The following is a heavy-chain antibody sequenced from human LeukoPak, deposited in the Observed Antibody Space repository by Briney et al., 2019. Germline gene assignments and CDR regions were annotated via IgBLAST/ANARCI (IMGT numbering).Heavy chain of an antibody. CDR3: ARDLELGY. V-gene: IGHV4-4*07. D-gene: IGHD6-13*01. CDR1: GGSISSYY. Sequence: SETLSLTCTVSGGSISSYYWTWIRQPAGKGLEWIGRIYTTGSTNYNPSLNRRVTISLDTSKKQFSLKLTSVTAADTAVYYCARDLELGYWGQGILVTVSS. J-gene: IGHJ4*02. CDR2: IYTTGST.